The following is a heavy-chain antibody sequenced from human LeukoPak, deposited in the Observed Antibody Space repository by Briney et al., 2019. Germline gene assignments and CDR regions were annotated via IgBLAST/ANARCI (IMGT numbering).Heavy chain of an antibody. D-gene: IGHD3-22*01. V-gene: IGHV3-23*01. CDR1: GFTFSSYA. CDR2: ISGSGGST. Sequence: GGPLRLSCAASGFTFSSYAMSWVRQAPGKGLEWVSAISGSGGSTYYADSVKGRFTISRDNSKNTLYLQMNSLRAEDTAVYYCAKEDYYDSSGYYFYYFDYWGQGTLVTVSS. J-gene: IGHJ4*02. CDR3: AKEDYYDSSGYYFYYFDY.